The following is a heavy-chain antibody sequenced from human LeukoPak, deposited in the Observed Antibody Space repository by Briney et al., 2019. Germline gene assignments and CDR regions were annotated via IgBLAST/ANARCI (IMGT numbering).Heavy chain of an antibody. J-gene: IGHJ6*03. CDR3: ARGANYYYYMDV. CDR2: INPNSGGT. Sequence: ASVKVSCKASGYTFTGYYMHWVRQAPGQGLEWMGWINPNSGGTNYAQKFQGRVTMTRDTSTSTVYMELSSLRSEDTAVYYCARGANYYYYMDVWGKGTTVTVSS. CDR1: GYTFTGYY. V-gene: IGHV1-2*02.